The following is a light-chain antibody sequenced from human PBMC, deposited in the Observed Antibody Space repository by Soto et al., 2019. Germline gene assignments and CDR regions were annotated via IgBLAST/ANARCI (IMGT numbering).Light chain of an antibody. V-gene: IGLV2-8*01. CDR2: EVT. Sequence: QSALTQPHSLSGSPGQSVTISCTGTNSDVGGFNFVSWYQQHPGKAPKFMIYEVTKRPSGVPDRFSGSKSGNTASLTVSGLQAEDEADYYCSSYAGGIKWVFGGGTKLTVL. CDR3: SSYAGGIKWV. J-gene: IGLJ3*02. CDR1: NSDVGGFNF.